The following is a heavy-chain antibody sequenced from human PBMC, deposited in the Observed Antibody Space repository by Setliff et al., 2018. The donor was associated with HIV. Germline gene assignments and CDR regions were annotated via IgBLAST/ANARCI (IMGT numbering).Heavy chain of an antibody. J-gene: IGHJ1*01. D-gene: IGHD3-10*02. Sequence: SETLSLTCTVSGDSISTDYWTWIRQPPGKGLEWIGHLHSSGDAYYGPSLKSRVAMSLDTSKNQFSLRLNSVTAADTAVYYCARESPSMSLDAWGQGTLVTVSS. CDR1: GDSISTDY. CDR3: ARESPSMSLDA. V-gene: IGHV4-4*08. CDR2: LHSSGDA.